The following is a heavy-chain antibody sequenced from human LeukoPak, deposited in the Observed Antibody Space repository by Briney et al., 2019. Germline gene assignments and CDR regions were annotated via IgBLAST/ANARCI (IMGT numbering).Heavy chain of an antibody. CDR1: GGTFSSYA. J-gene: IGHJ6*02. Sequence: SVKVSCKASGGTFSSYAISWVRQAPGQGLEWMGGIIPILGIANYTQKFQGRVTITADKSTSTAYMELSSLRSEDTAVYYCARALSGSYSSSWYYGMGVWGQGTTVTVSS. V-gene: IGHV1-69*10. CDR2: IIPILGIA. D-gene: IGHD1-26*01. CDR3: ARALSGSYSSSWYYGMGV.